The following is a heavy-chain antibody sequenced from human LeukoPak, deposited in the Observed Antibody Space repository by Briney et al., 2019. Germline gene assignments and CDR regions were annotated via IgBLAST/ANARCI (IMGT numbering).Heavy chain of an antibody. J-gene: IGHJ4*02. CDR1: GGSISSGDYY. V-gene: IGHV4-30-4*08. CDR2: IYYSGST. CDR3: ARDAYYYDSSGYSPYFDY. Sequence: PSQTLSLTCTVSGGSISSGDYYWSWIRQPPGKGLEWIGYIYYSGSTYYNPSLKSRVTISVDTSKNQFSLKLSPVTAADTAVYYCARDAYYYDSSGYSPYFDYWGQGTLVTVSS. D-gene: IGHD3-22*01.